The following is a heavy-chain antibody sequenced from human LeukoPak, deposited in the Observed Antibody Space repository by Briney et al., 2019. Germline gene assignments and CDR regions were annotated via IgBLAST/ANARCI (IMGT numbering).Heavy chain of an antibody. V-gene: IGHV1-69*06. J-gene: IGHJ6*03. Sequence: GASVKVSCKASGGTFSSYAISWVRQAPGQGLEWMGGIIPIIGTANYAQKFQGRVTITADKSTSTAYMELSSLRSEETAVYYCAARKITQGYSSYTTIRPYYYYYYMDVWGKGTTVTVSS. CDR3: AARKITQGYSSYTTIRPYYYYYYMDV. CDR1: GGTFSSYA. CDR2: IIPIIGTA. D-gene: IGHD5-18*01.